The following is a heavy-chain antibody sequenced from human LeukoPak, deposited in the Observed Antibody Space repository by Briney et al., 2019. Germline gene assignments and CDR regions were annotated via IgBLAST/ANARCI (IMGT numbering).Heavy chain of an antibody. CDR3: AREAAEAGAERGLDY. J-gene: IGHJ4*02. Sequence: PSETLSLTCAVYGGSFSGYYWSWIRQPPGKGLEWIGEINHSGSTNYNPSLRSRVTISVDTSEDQFSLKLSSVTAADTAVYYCAREAAEAGAERGLDYWGQGTLVTVSS. D-gene: IGHD3-16*01. CDR2: INHSGST. CDR1: GGSFSGYY. V-gene: IGHV4-34*01.